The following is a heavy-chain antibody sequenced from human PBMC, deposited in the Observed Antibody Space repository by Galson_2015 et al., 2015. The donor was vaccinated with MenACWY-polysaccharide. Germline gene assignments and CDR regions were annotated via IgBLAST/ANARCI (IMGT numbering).Heavy chain of an antibody. CDR1: GFTFSSYE. D-gene: IGHD6-19*01. V-gene: IGHV3-48*03. Sequence: SLRLSCAASGFTFSSYEMNWVRQAPGKGLEWVSYISSSSSTIYYADSVKGRFTISRDNAKNSLYLQMNSLRAEDTAVYYCARVRGSGCQYFQHSGQGTLLTVSS. J-gene: IGHJ1*01. CDR3: ARVRGSGCQYFQH. CDR2: ISSSSSTI.